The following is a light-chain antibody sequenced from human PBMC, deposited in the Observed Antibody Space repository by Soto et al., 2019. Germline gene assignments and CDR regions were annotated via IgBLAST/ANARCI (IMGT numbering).Light chain of an antibody. V-gene: IGKV1-5*03. CDR2: KAS. CDR3: QQRSNWIT. CDR1: QSISAW. J-gene: IGKJ5*01. Sequence: DIQRTQSPSTLSASVGYRVSINCRASQSISAWLAWYQQKPGKAPRLLIYKASTLEIGVPSRFSGSGSGTEFTLTIRSLEPEDFAVYYCQQRSNWITFGQGNDWR.